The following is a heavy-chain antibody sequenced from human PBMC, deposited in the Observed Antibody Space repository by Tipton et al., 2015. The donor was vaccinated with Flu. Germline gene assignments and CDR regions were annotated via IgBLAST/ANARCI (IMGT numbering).Heavy chain of an antibody. J-gene: IGHJ4*02. Sequence: TLSLTCTVSGGSISSSSYYWSWIRQPPGKGLEGFGCIYYSGSTYYNLSLKSRVTITVDTSKNQFSLKLGSVTAADTAVYYCATPRHTALVTYYFDYWGQGTLVTVSS. CDR2: IYYSGST. V-gene: IGHV4-39*01. D-gene: IGHD5-18*01. CDR1: GGSISSSSYY. CDR3: ATPRHTALVTYYFDY.